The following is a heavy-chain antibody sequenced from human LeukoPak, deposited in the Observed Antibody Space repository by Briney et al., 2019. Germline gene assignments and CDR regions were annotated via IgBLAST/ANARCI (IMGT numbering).Heavy chain of an antibody. CDR2: ISAYNGNT. V-gene: IGHV1-18*01. J-gene: IGHJ4*02. D-gene: IGHD6-19*01. CDR1: GYTFTSYG. CDR3: ASYQQWLVKGTFDY. Sequence: ASVKVSCKASGYTFTSYGISWVRQAPGQGLEWMGWISAYNGNTNYAQKLQGRVTMTTDTSTSTAYMELRSLRSDDTAVYYCASYQQWLVKGTFDYWGQGTLVTVSS.